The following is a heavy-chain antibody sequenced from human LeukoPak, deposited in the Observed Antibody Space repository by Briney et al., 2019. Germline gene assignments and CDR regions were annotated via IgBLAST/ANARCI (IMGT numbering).Heavy chain of an antibody. Sequence: GGSLRLSCAASGFTFSSYAMSWVRQAPGKGLEWVSAISGSGGSTYYADSVKGRFTISRDNAKNSLYLQMNSLRAEDTAVYYCARESGYCSSTSCYAGGVYYYYYYYMDVWGKGTTVAVSS. J-gene: IGHJ6*03. CDR3: ARESGYCSSTSCYAGGVYYYYYYYMDV. V-gene: IGHV3-23*01. CDR1: GFTFSSYA. CDR2: ISGSGGST. D-gene: IGHD2-2*01.